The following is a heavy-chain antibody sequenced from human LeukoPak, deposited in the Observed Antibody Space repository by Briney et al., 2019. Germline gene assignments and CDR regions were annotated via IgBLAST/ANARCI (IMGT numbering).Heavy chain of an antibody. CDR2: IYTSGST. CDR3: ARDSGYSYGYSHYYYYMDV. D-gene: IGHD5-18*01. CDR1: GGSISSYY. Sequence: PSETLSLTCTVSGGSISSYYWSWIRQPAGKGLEWIGRIYTSGSTNYNPSLKSRVTMSVDTSKNQFSLKLSPVTAADTAVYYCARDSGYSYGYSHYYYYMDVWGKGTTVTISS. J-gene: IGHJ6*03. V-gene: IGHV4-4*07.